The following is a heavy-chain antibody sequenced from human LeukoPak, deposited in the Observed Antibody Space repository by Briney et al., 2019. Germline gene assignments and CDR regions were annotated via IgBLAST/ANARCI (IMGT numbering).Heavy chain of an antibody. Sequence: PSETLSLTCAVSGGSISSSNWWSWVRQPPGKGLEWIGEIYHSGSTNYNPSLKSRVTISVDKSKNQFSLKLSSVTAADTAVYYCARHREEGHLDFDYWGQGTLVTVSS. J-gene: IGHJ4*02. V-gene: IGHV4-4*02. CDR3: ARHREEGHLDFDY. CDR1: GGSISSSNW. D-gene: IGHD3-3*02. CDR2: IYHSGST.